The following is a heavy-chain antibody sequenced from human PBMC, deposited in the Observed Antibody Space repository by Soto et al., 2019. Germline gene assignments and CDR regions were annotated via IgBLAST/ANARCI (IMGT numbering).Heavy chain of an antibody. Sequence: PGESLKISCKGSGYYFTSYWIAWVRQMPGKGLEWMGIIYPGDSDTRYSPSFQGQVTISVDKSISTAYLQWSSLKASDTAMYYCARLLSGWTSHFDHWGQGTLVTVSS. V-gene: IGHV5-51*01. CDR2: IYPGDSDT. CDR1: GYYFTSYW. D-gene: IGHD6-19*01. CDR3: ARLLSGWTSHFDH. J-gene: IGHJ4*02.